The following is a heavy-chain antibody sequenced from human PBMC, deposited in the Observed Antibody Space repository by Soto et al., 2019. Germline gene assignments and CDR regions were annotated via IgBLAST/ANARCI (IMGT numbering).Heavy chain of an antibody. CDR3: PEKVESGY. J-gene: IGHJ4*02. Sequence: QVQLVESGGGVVQPVRSLRLSCAVSGFTVSTYGMHWFRQAPGKGLEWVSVIAREGGTKYCADSVKGRFTISRDNVRDALFLEMNSLRSDDMAVYYCPEKVESGYWCQGTLVTVSS. V-gene: IGHV3-30*03. CDR1: GFTVSTYG. CDR2: IAREGGTK.